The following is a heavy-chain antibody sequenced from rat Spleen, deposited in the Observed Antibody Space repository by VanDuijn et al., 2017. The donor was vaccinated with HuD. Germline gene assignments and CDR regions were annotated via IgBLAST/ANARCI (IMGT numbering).Heavy chain of an antibody. CDR1: GFTYTNYV. Sequence: EVQLVESGGGLVQPGRSLKLSCAASGFTYTNYVMAWVRQTPTKGLEWVAFISYDGSSTYYRDSVQGRFTISRHNAKSTLYLQMDSLRSEDTATSYCVRHASWYGVMDAWGQGASVTVSS. J-gene: IGHJ4*01. D-gene: IGHD4-3*01. CDR2: ISYDGSST. V-gene: IGHV5-29*01. CDR3: VRHASWYGVMDA.